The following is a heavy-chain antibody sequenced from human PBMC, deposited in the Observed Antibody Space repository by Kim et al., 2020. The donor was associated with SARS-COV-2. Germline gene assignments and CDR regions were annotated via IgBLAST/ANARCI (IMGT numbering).Heavy chain of an antibody. Sequence: ASVKVSCKASGNTFTSHALNWVRQAPGQGLEWMGWINTNTGNPTYAQGFAGRFVFSLDTSISTAYMQISSLKPEDTAVYYCARGPYYYDVTGYQGTEWFDPWGQGTQVTVSS. D-gene: IGHD3-22*01. CDR1: GNTFTSHA. J-gene: IGHJ5*02. CDR2: INTNTGNP. CDR3: ARGPYYYDVTGYQGTEWFDP. V-gene: IGHV7-4-1*02.